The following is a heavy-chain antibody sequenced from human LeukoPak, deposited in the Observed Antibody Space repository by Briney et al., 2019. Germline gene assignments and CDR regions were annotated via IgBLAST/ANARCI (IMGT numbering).Heavy chain of an antibody. Sequence: GGSLRLSCAASGFTFSSYGMHWVRQAPGKGLEWVAVISYDGSNKYYADSVKGRFTISRDNSKNTLYLQMNSLRAEDTAVYYCARVGTSGSYWYWGQGTLVTVSS. J-gene: IGHJ4*02. CDR2: ISYDGSNK. CDR1: GFTFSSYG. CDR3: ARVGTSGSYWY. D-gene: IGHD1-26*01. V-gene: IGHV3-30*03.